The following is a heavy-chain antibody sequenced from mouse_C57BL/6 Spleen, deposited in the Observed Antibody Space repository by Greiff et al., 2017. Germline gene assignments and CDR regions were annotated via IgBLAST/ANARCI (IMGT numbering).Heavy chain of an antibody. Sequence: VNLVESGAELARPGASVKLSCKASGYTFTSYGISWVKQRTGQGLEWIGEIYPRSGNTYYNEKFKGKATLTADKSSSTAYMELRSLTSEDSAVYFCARGGLRLDYWGQGTTLTVSS. CDR2: IYPRSGNT. CDR1: GYTFTSYG. V-gene: IGHV1-81*01. J-gene: IGHJ2*01. CDR3: ARGGLRLDY. D-gene: IGHD2-12*01.